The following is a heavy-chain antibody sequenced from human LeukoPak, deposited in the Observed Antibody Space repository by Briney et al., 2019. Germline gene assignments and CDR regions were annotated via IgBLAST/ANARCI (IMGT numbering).Heavy chain of an antibody. CDR3: ARDTCGCGSGWHLYWYFDL. D-gene: IGHD6-19*01. CDR2: ISSNGGSI. J-gene: IGHJ2*01. CDR1: GFTFNYYG. V-gene: IGHV3-64*01. Sequence: GGSLRLSCAASGFTFNYYGMNWVRQAPGKELEYVSAISSNGGSIHYANSVKGRFTISRDNSKNTLYLQMDSLRAEDMAVYYCARDTCGCGSGWHLYWYFDLWGRGTLVTVSS.